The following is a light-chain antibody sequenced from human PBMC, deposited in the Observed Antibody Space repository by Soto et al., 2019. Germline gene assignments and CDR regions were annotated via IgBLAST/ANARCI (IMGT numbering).Light chain of an antibody. J-gene: IGKJ5*01. CDR1: QSINSD. V-gene: IGKV3D-15*01. CDR2: GAS. Sequence: EIVMTQSPATLSVFPGETTRLSCRASQSINSDVAWYQQKVGQTPRLLIHGASTRATGIAARFSGSGSGTEFTLTISSLQSEDFAVYYCQQYNNWPPITFGQGTRLEI. CDR3: QQYNNWPPIT.